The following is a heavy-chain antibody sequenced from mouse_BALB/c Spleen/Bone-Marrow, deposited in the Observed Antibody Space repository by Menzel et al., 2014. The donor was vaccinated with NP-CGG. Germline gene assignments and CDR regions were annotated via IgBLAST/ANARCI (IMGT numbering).Heavy chain of an antibody. D-gene: IGHD2-4*01. CDR2: IYPGDNYT. CDR1: GYTFTNYW. CDR3: TRGGYDYTWFAY. Sequence: QVHLQQPGAELVRPGASVKMSCKAAGYTFTNYWIGWVKQRPGHGLEWIGDIYPGDNYTNYNEKFKGKATLTADTSSSTAYMQLSSLTSEDSAIYYCTRGGYDYTWFAYWGQGTLVTVSA. V-gene: IGHV1-63*02. J-gene: IGHJ3*01.